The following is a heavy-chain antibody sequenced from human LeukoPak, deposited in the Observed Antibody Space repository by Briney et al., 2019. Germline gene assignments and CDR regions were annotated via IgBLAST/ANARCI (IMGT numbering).Heavy chain of an antibody. CDR3: AARPVADDPAPFDY. Sequence: PGGSLRLSCVASGLTSRNYAMTWVRRPPGKGLECVSSITGSGDRTYYADSVKGRFTISRDSSKNTLFLQMNSLRADDTAVYYCAARPVADDPAPFDYWGQGTRVTVSS. J-gene: IGHJ4*02. CDR2: ITGSGDRT. D-gene: IGHD6-19*01. V-gene: IGHV3-23*01. CDR1: GLTSRNYA.